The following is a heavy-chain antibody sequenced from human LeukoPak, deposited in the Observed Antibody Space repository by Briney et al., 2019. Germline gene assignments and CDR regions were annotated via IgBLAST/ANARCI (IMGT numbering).Heavy chain of an antibody. J-gene: IGHJ4*02. Sequence: PSETLSLTCTVSGGSISDYFWNWIRQPPGKGLEWIGNVFYTGTTHYNPSLKGRVTISVDTSKSLFSKSQFSLRLTSVTAADTALYYCARSDYSSANALFDHWGQGTLVTVSS. CDR2: VFYTGTT. CDR1: GGSISDYF. CDR3: ARSDYSSANALFDH. V-gene: IGHV4-59*01. D-gene: IGHD6-25*01.